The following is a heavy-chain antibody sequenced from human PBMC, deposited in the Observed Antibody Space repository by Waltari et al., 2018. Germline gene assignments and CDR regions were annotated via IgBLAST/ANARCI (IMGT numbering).Heavy chain of an antibody. V-gene: IGHV1-69*04. Sequence: QVQLVQSGAEVKKPGSSVKVSCKASGGTFSSYAISWVRQAPGQGLEWMGGIIPSLGIANYAQKFQGRVTITADESTSTAYMELSSLRSEDTAVYYCARGGPYGGNSDYYYYYMDVWGKGTTVTVSS. CDR2: IIPSLGIA. CDR1: GGTFSSYA. J-gene: IGHJ6*03. CDR3: ARGGPYGGNSDYYYYYMDV. D-gene: IGHD2-21*02.